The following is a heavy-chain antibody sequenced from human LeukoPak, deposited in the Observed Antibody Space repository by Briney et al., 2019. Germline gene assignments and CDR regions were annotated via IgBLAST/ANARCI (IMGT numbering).Heavy chain of an antibody. CDR3: AREGGSYVRWFDP. V-gene: IGHV1-69*05. Sequence: SSVKVSCKASRGTFSRYAISWVRQAPGQVLEWVGRIIPSFGTANYAQKFQGTVTITTAESTSTACMELCSLRSEDTGVYYCAREGGSYVRWFDPWGQGTLVTVSP. D-gene: IGHD1-26*01. CDR1: RGTFSRYA. J-gene: IGHJ5*02. CDR2: IIPSFGTA.